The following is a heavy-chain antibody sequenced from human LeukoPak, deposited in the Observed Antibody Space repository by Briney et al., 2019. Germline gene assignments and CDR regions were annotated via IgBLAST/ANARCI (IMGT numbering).Heavy chain of an antibody. CDR3: ARVGYSNYDYFDY. CDR1: GFTFSSYS. D-gene: IGHD4-11*01. V-gene: IGHV3-21*01. J-gene: IGHJ4*02. CDR2: ISSSSSYI. Sequence: TGGSLRLSCAASGFTFSSYSMNWVRQAPGKGLEWVSSISSSSSYIYYADSVKGRFTISRDNAKNSLYLQMNSLRAEDTAVYYCARVGYSNYDYFDYWGQGTLVTVSS.